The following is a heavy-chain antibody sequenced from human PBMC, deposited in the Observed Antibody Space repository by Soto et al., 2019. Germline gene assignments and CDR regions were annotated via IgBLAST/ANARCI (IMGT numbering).Heavy chain of an antibody. V-gene: IGHV3-7*03. CDR3: ARAQAARPGWVYNWFDP. D-gene: IGHD6-6*01. CDR1: GFTFSTYW. J-gene: IGHJ5*02. CDR2: IGEDGSEK. Sequence: GGSLRLSCTASGFTFSTYWMSWVRQAPGMGLEWVANIGEDGSEKYYVDSVKGRFTISRDNAKNSLYLQMNSLRAEDTAVYYCARAQAARPGWVYNWFDPWGQGTLVTVSS.